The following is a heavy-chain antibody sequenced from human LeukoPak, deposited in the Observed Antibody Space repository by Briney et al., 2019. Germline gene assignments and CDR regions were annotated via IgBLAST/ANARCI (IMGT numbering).Heavy chain of an antibody. J-gene: IGHJ4*02. V-gene: IGHV3-7*01. D-gene: IGHD3-3*01. CDR3: VRRAGRRVFTVVTILYYFDY. CDR2: IKQDGSEK. CDR1: GFTFSTYW. Sequence: GGSLRLSCAASGFTFSTYWMSWVRQAPGKGLEWVANIKQDGSEKYYVDSVKGRFTISRDNAKNSLYLQMNSLRAEDTAVYYCVRRAGRRVFTVVTILYYFDYWGQGTLVTVSS.